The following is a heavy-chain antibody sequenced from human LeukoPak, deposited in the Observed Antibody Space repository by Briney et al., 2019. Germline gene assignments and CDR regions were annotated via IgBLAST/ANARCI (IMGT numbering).Heavy chain of an antibody. CDR3: TRREEGSSLRQYYYYYYGMDV. J-gene: IGHJ6*04. CDR2: IRSKANSYAT. Sequence: GGSLKLSCAASGFTFSGSAMHWVRRASGKGLEWVGRIRSKANSYATAYAASVKGRFTISRDDSKNTAYLQMNSLKTEDTAVYYCTRREEGSSLRQYYYYYYGMDVWGKGTTVTVSS. CDR1: GFTFSGSA. V-gene: IGHV3-73*01. D-gene: IGHD6-13*01.